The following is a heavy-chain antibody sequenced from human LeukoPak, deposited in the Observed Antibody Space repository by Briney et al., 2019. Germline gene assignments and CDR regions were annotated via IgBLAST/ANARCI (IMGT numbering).Heavy chain of an antibody. D-gene: IGHD3-22*01. Sequence: ASVKVSCKASGYIFTDYYMHWVRQAPGQELGWMGRINPNSGGTNYAQKFQGRVTMTRDTSISTAYTELSSLRSEDTATYYCARGARYLGLITMIVPYYFDYWGQGTLVTVSS. CDR2: INPNSGGT. J-gene: IGHJ4*02. CDR3: ARGARYLGLITMIVPYYFDY. CDR1: GYIFTDYY. V-gene: IGHV1/OR15-1*01.